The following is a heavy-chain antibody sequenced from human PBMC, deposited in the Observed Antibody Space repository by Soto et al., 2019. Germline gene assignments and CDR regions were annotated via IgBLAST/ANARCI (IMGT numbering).Heavy chain of an antibody. CDR2: IIPVFGTP. Sequence: QVQLVQSGSEVKKPGSPVKVSCKASGGTFRNHVFNWVRQAPGQGLEWMGGIIPVFGTPNYAQKFQGRVTIAADASTNTVYLEVSSLRSQDTAVYYCARDLEFRDGNISHLDYWGQGTLVTVSS. V-gene: IGHV1-69*01. CDR3: ARDLEFRDGNISHLDY. D-gene: IGHD3-10*01. CDR1: GGTFRNHV. J-gene: IGHJ4*02.